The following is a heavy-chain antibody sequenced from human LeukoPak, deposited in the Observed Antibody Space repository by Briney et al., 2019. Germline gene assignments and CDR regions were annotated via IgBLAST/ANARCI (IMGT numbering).Heavy chain of an antibody. CDR2: INPNSGDT. D-gene: IGHD2-2*01. CDR3: ARGDQYYYYMDV. J-gene: IGHJ6*03. V-gene: IGHV1-2*02. Sequence: ASVKVSCKASGYMFNGYHMHWVRQAPGQGLEWMGWINPNSGDTKYAQKFQGRATMTRDTSIRTGYMEVSRLRFDDTAVYYCARGDQYYYYMDVWGKGTTVTVSS. CDR1: GYMFNGYH.